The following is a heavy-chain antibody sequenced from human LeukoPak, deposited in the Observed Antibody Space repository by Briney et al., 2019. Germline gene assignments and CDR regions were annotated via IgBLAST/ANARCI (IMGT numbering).Heavy chain of an antibody. CDR1: GGSINRYY. J-gene: IGHJ2*01. Sequence: SETLSLTCTVSGGSINRYYWSWIRQSPGKGLEWVGHIYNFGSTNYNPSLKSRVTISVDTSKNQFSLKLSSVTAADTAVYYCARAIVVVVTAPPYWYFDLWGRGTLVTVSS. V-gene: IGHV4-4*08. CDR2: IYNFGST. CDR3: ARAIVVVVTAPPYWYFDL. D-gene: IGHD2-21*02.